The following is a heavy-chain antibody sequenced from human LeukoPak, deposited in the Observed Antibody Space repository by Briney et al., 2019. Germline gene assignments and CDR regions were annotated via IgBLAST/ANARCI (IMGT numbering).Heavy chain of an antibody. CDR1: GFTFSSYA. Sequence: GGSLRLSCAASGFTFSSYAMSWVRQAPGKGLEWVSAISGSGGSTYYADSVKGRFTISRDNAKNSLYLQMNSLRAEDTAVYYCARPLSYYYDSSGYLAYWGQGTLVTVSS. V-gene: IGHV3-23*01. CDR3: ARPLSYYYDSSGYLAY. D-gene: IGHD3-22*01. J-gene: IGHJ4*02. CDR2: ISGSGGST.